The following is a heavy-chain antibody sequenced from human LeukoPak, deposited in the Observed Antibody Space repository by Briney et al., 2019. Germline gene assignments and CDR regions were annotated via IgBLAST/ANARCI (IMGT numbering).Heavy chain of an antibody. Sequence: SGGSLRLSCAASGFTFSSYAMSWVRQAPGKGLEWVANIKQDGSEKYYVDSVKGRFTISRDNAKNSLYLQMNSLRAEDTAVYYCASLYSYGYFDYWGQGTLVTVSS. CDR2: IKQDGSEK. CDR3: ASLYSYGYFDY. V-gene: IGHV3-7*01. J-gene: IGHJ4*02. D-gene: IGHD5-18*01. CDR1: GFTFSSYA.